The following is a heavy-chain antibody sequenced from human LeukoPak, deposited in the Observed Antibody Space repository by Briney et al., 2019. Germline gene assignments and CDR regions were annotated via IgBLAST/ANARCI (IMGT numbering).Heavy chain of an antibody. J-gene: IGHJ4*02. D-gene: IGHD4-17*01. CDR1: GFTFSSYA. CDR3: ASDYGFDY. CDR2: ISYDGSNK. Sequence: GGSLRLSCAASGFTFSSYAMHWVRQAPGKGLEWVAVISYDGSNKYYADSVKGRFTISRDNSKNTLYLQMNSPRAEDTAVYYCASDYGFDYWGQGTLVTVSS. V-gene: IGHV3-30-3*01.